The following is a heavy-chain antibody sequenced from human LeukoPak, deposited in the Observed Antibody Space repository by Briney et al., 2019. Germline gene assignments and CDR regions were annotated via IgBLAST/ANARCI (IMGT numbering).Heavy chain of an antibody. CDR2: ITSGGNT. CDR1: GFIFSNYA. CDR3: AKYCSGGNCYSGLY. Sequence: GGSLRLSCAASGFIFSNYAMTWVRQAPGKGLQWVSTITSGGNTYYADSVKGRFTISRDNSKNTLYLQMNSMRAEDTAVYYCAKYCSGGNCYSGLYWGQGTLVTVSS. D-gene: IGHD2-15*01. V-gene: IGHV3-23*01. J-gene: IGHJ4*02.